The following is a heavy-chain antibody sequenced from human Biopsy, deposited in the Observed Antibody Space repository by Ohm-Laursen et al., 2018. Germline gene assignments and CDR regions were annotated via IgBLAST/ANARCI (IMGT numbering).Heavy chain of an antibody. CDR3: ARDLIAYCPTTSCDNFGMDV. V-gene: IGHV4-59*01. Sequence: TLSLTCTVSGASINLYYWSWIRQPPGKGLEWIGYINHSGNTNYNPSLKSRLTISVDTSKNQFSLKLTSVTAADTAVYYCARDLIAYCPTTSCDNFGMDVWGQGTTVTVSS. CDR1: GASINLYY. CDR2: INHSGNT. J-gene: IGHJ6*02. D-gene: IGHD2-2*01.